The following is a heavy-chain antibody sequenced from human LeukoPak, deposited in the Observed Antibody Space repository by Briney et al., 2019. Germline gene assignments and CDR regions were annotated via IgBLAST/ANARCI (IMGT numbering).Heavy chain of an antibody. V-gene: IGHV1-2*06. J-gene: IGHJ4*02. Sequence: ASVKVSCKASGYTFTGYYMHWVRQAPGQGLEWMGRINPNGGGTNYAQTFQGRVTMTGDTSTSTAYMELSRLRSDDTAVYYCARGLLHWNYYDSSGSAEISCWGQGTLVTVSS. D-gene: IGHD3-22*01. CDR3: ARGLLHWNYYDSSGSAEISC. CDR2: INPNGGGT. CDR1: GYTFTGYY.